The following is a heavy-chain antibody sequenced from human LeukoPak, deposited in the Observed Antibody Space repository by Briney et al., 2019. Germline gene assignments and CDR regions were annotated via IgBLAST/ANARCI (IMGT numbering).Heavy chain of an antibody. D-gene: IGHD2/OR15-2a*01. CDR3: ARDSRATHYFDY. CDR1: DFSISSGYY. CDR2: INYGSTT. Sequence: SETLSLTCAVSDFSISSGYYWGWIRQLPGKGLEWIGSINYGSTTYYNPSLKSRVTISVDTSKNQFSLNLSSVSAADTAVYFCARDSRATHYFDYWGRGTLVTVSS. J-gene: IGHJ4*02. V-gene: IGHV4-38-2*02.